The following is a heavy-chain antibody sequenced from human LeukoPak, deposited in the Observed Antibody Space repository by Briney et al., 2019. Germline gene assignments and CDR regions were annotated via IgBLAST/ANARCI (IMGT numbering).Heavy chain of an antibody. CDR1: GHSFPNYG. D-gene: IGHD3-3*01. Sequence: ASVKVSCKASGHSFPNYGINWVRQAPGQGLEWMGWISAYNGNTNYAQKLQGRVTMTTDTSTGTAYMELRSLRSDDTAVYYCARDLRVDDFWSGTQFDYWGQGTLVTVSS. CDR3: ARDLRVDDFWSGTQFDY. J-gene: IGHJ4*02. V-gene: IGHV1-18*01. CDR2: ISAYNGNT.